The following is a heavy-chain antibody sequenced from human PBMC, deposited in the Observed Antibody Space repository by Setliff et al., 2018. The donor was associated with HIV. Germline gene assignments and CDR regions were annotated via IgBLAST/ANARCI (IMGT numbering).Heavy chain of an antibody. V-gene: IGHV4-4*02. Sequence: PSETLSLTCAVSGGSISSSNWWSWVRQPPGKGLEWIGEIYHSGSTNYNPSLKSRVTISVDKSKNQFSLKLSSVTAADTAVYYCARDRRAHDYNNYVYYYYGMDVWGQGTTVTVSS. CDR1: GGSISSSNW. J-gene: IGHJ6*02. CDR3: ARDRRAHDYNNYVYYYYGMDV. D-gene: IGHD4-4*01. CDR2: IYHSGST.